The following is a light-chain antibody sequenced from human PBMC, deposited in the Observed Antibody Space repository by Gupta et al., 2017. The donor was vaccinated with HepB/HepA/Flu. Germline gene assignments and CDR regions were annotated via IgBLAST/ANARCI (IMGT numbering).Light chain of an antibody. CDR3: QVWDSSSDPYVV. J-gene: IGLJ2*01. CDR2: DDS. Sequence: SYVLTQPPPGSVAPGKTARITCGGNNIGSKSVHWYQQKPGQAPVLVVYDDSDRPSGIPERFSGSNSGNTATLTISRVEAGDEADYYCQVWDSSSDPYVVFGGGTKLTVL. CDR1: NIGSKS. V-gene: IGLV3-21*03.